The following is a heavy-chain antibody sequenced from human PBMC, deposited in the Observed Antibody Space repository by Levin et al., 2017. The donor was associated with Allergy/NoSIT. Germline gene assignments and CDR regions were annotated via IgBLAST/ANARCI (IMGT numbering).Heavy chain of an antibody. CDR1: GFTFSTYG. J-gene: IGHJ4*02. Sequence: PGGSLRLSCVASGFTFSTYGMSWVRQTPGKGLEWVSGIIGTGASTYYADSVRGRFTIFRDNSMNTLYLQMNSLSVDDTGIYYCGKISALRPGDIYWGQGVLVTVS. CDR2: IIGTGAST. D-gene: IGHD2-21*01. CDR3: GKISALRPGDIY. V-gene: IGHV3-23*01.